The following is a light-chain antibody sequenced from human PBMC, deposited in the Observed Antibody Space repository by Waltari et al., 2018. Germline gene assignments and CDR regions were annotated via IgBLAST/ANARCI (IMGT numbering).Light chain of an antibody. V-gene: IGLV2-8*01. CDR2: EVT. CDR1: SRYVGGYNY. Sequence: QSALTQPPSASGSPGQSVTISCAGTSRYVGGYNYVSWYQHHPGKAPKLIIYEVTKRPSRRPDRFPGSKSGNTASLTVSGLQAEDESDYYCSSYGGSNNFYVFGTGTKVSVL. CDR3: SSYGGSNNFYV. J-gene: IGLJ1*01.